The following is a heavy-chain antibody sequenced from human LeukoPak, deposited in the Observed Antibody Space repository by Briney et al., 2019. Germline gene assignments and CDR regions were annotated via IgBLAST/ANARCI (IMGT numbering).Heavy chain of an antibody. V-gene: IGHV3-23*01. CDR2: MCGTAGCT. D-gene: IGHD3-22*01. J-gene: IGHJ5*01. CDR1: GFTFYMYA. Sequence: NPGGSLRLSCQASGFTFYMYAMSWVRQAPGKGLEWVASMCGTAGCTFYPDSVKGRFTISRDNSKNIMYLQMNSLRAEGTAIYYCAKDRPNFYENSGHYYRRDGDSWGQGTLVTVSS. CDR3: AKDRPNFYENSGHYYRRDGDS.